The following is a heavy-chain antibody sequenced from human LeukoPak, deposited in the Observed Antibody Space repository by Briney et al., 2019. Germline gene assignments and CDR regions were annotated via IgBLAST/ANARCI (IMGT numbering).Heavy chain of an antibody. J-gene: IGHJ4*02. Sequence: PGGSLRLSCAASGFTFSSYAMSWVRQAPGKGLEWVSAISGSGGSTYYADSVKGRFTISRDNSKNTLYLQMNSLRAEDTAVYYCAKVGYDYVWGSWIYWGQGTLVTVSS. CDR3: AKVGYDYVWGSWIY. D-gene: IGHD3-16*01. CDR2: ISGSGGST. CDR1: GFTFSSYA. V-gene: IGHV3-23*01.